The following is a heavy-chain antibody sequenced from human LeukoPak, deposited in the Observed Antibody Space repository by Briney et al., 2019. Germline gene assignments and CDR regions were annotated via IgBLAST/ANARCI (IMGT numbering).Heavy chain of an antibody. CDR2: ISGSGGST. CDR3: AKFDAEYTGSYSYYYYMDV. CDR1: GFTFSSYV. V-gene: IGHV3-23*01. D-gene: IGHD1-26*01. J-gene: IGHJ6*03. Sequence: GSLRLSCAASGFTFSSYVMSWVRQAPGKGLEWVSTISGSGGSTYYADSVRGRFTISRDYSKNTLYLQLNSLRAEDTAVYYCAKFDAEYTGSYSYYYYMDVWGKGTTVTVSS.